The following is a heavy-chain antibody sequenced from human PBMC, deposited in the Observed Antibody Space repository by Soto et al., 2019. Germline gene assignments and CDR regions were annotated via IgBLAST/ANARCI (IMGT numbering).Heavy chain of an antibody. J-gene: IGHJ4*02. D-gene: IGHD2-15*01. Sequence: QVQLQESGPGLVKPSETLSLTCTVSGGSISGYYWSWIRQPPGKGLEWIGETNHSGSTNSNPSLKSRVTISVDTSKNQFSLKLSSVTAADTAVYYCASRGYCSGGTCSIFDYWGQGTLVTVSS. CDR1: GGSISGYY. CDR2: TNHSGST. CDR3: ASRGYCSGGTCSIFDY. V-gene: IGHV4-34*01.